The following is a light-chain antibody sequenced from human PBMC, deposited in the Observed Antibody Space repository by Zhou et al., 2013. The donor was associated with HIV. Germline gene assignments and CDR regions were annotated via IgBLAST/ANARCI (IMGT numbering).Light chain of an antibody. V-gene: IGKV3-20*01. CDR2: GAS. CDR1: QSVSNSY. Sequence: EIVLTQSPGTLSLSPGERATLSCRASQSVSNSYLAWYQHKFGQAPRLLIYGASRRATGIPDRFSAGGSGTDFTLTISRLEPEDFALYYCQQYSASNRWTFGQGTRVEIK. CDR3: QQYSASNRWT. J-gene: IGKJ1*01.